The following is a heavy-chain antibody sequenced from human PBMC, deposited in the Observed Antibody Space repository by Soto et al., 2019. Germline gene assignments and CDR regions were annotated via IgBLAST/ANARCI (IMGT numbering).Heavy chain of an antibody. Sequence: PGGSLRLSCAASGFTFSSYAMSWVRQAPGKGLEWVSAIGGSGGSTYYADSVKGRFTISRDNSKNTLYLQMNSLRAEDTAVYYCASHGTIFGVVTPYYYYYGMDVWGQGTTVTVSS. CDR3: ASHGTIFGVVTPYYYYYGMDV. V-gene: IGHV3-23*01. J-gene: IGHJ6*02. CDR1: GFTFSSYA. CDR2: IGGSGGST. D-gene: IGHD3-3*01.